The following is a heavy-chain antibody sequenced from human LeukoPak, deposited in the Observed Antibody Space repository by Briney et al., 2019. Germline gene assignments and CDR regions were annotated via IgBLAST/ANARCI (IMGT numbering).Heavy chain of an antibody. V-gene: IGHV3-53*01. D-gene: IGHD3-22*01. Sequence: GGSLRLSCAASGFTVSSNYMSWVRQAPGKGLEWVSVIYSGGSTYYADSVKGRFTISRDNSKNTLYLQMNSLRAEDTAVYYCARDLPYYYDSSGDHAFDIWGQGTMVTVSS. CDR2: IYSGGST. J-gene: IGHJ3*02. CDR3: ARDLPYYYDSSGDHAFDI. CDR1: GFTVSSNY.